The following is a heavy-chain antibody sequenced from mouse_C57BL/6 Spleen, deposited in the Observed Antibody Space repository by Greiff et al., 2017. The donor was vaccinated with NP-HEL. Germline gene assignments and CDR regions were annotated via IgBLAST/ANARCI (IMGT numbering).Heavy chain of an antibody. CDR1: GYTFTDYY. V-gene: IGHV1-19*01. J-gene: IGHJ4*01. CDR3: ARDGYFYAMDY. CDR2: INPYNGGT. D-gene: IGHD2-3*01. Sequence: VQLKESGPVLVKPGASVKMSCKASGYTFTDYYMNWVKQSHGKSLEWIGVINPYNGGTSYNQKFKGKATLTVDKSSSTAYMELNSLTSEDSAVYYCARDGYFYAMDYWGQGTSVTVSS.